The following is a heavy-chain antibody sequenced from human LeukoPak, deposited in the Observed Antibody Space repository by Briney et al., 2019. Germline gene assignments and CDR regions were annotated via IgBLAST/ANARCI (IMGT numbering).Heavy chain of an antibody. J-gene: IGHJ6*02. CDR1: GGSISSGDYY. V-gene: IGHV4-30-4*02. CDR2: IYYSGST. D-gene: IGHD3-22*01. CDR3: ARDRSPEHYYDSSHWDYYYGMDV. Sequence: SETLSLTCTVSGGSISSGDYYWSWIRQPPGKGLEWIVYIYYSGSTYYNPSLKSRVTISVDTSKNQFSLKLSSVTAADTAVYYCARDRSPEHYYDSSHWDYYYGMDVWGQGTTVTVSS.